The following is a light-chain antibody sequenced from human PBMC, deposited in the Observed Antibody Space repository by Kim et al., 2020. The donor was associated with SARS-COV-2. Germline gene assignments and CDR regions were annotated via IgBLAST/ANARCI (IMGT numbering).Light chain of an antibody. CDR2: GAS. Sequence: PGQRATLSCRASHTVTSDYLDWYHQKPGQAPRILIYGASSRATGIPDRFSGSGSGTDFTLTISGLEPGDSAVYYCQQYGTSPLTFGGGTKV. J-gene: IGKJ4*01. CDR1: HTVTSDY. V-gene: IGKV3-20*01. CDR3: QQYGTSPLT.